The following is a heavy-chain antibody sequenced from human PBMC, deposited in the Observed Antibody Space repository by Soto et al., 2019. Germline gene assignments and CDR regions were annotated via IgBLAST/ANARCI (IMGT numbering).Heavy chain of an antibody. CDR1: GFTFDDYA. CDR3: AKVVTARNDNGQPEFDY. V-gene: IGHV3-9*01. D-gene: IGHD4-17*01. J-gene: IGHJ4*02. CDR2: ISWNSGSI. Sequence: EVQLVESGGGLAQPGGSLRLSCAASGFTFDDYALHWVRQTPRKGLEWVSGISWNSGSIGYADSVKGRFTISRDNAKNSLYLQMNSLRVEDTALYYCAKVVTARNDNGQPEFDYWGQGTLVTVSS.